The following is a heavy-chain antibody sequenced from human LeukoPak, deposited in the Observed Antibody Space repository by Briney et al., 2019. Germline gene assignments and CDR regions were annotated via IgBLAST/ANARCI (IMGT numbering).Heavy chain of an antibody. J-gene: IGHJ4*02. CDR3: ARRAGAYSHPYDY. CDR1: GFTVSSNS. Sequence: QPGGSLRLSCAVSGFTVSSNSMSWVRQAPGKGLEWVSFIYSDNTHYSDSVKGRVTISRDNSKNTLYLQMNSLRAEDTAVYYCARRAGAYSHPYDYWGQGTLVTVSS. V-gene: IGHV3-53*01. D-gene: IGHD4/OR15-4a*01. CDR2: IYSDNT.